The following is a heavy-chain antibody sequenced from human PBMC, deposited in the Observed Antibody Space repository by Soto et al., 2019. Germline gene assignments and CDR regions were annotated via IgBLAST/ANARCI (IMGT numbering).Heavy chain of an antibody. V-gene: IGHV3-7*03. J-gene: IGHJ4*02. Sequence: GGSLRLSCAASGFSFSSYWMSWVRQAPGKGLEWVANIKQDGSEKYYTDSVKVRFTISRDNSQNTLYLQMNSLRAEDTAVYYCARHSSDYYYFDYWGQGTLVTVSS. CDR1: GFSFSSYW. D-gene: IGHD3-22*01. CDR3: ARHSSDYYYFDY. CDR2: IKQDGSEK.